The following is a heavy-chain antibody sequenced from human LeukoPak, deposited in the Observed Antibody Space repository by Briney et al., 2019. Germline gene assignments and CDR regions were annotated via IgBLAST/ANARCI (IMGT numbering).Heavy chain of an antibody. J-gene: IGHJ1*01. CDR3: ARRPVAAEYFQP. Sequence: GGSLRLSCTGSGFSFTNYAMHWVRQAPGEGLEWVAVISYDESKIYYADSVKGRFTISRDLSTNTLYLQMNSLTTEDTAMYFCARRPVAAEYFQPWGQGTLVTVSS. D-gene: IGHD6-25*01. CDR2: ISYDESKI. V-gene: IGHV3-30*03. CDR1: GFSFTNYA.